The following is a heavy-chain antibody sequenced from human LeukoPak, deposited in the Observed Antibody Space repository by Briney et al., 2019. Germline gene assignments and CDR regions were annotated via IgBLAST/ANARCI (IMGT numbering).Heavy chain of an antibody. V-gene: IGHV4-59*01. Sequence: SETLSLTCTVSGGSISSYYWSWIRQPPGKGLEWIGYIYYSGSTNYNPSLKGRVTISVDTSKNQFSLKLSPVTAADTAVYYCARGEYSGSRDYWGQGTLVTVSS. J-gene: IGHJ4*02. D-gene: IGHD1-26*01. CDR1: GGSISSYY. CDR2: IYYSGST. CDR3: ARGEYSGSRDY.